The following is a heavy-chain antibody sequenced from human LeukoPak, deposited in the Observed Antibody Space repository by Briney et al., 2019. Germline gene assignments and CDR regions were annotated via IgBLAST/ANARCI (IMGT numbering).Heavy chain of an antibody. CDR1: GGSISTYY. CDR3: ARDRLGLPVDY. CDR2: IYYSGST. V-gene: IGHV4-59*01. J-gene: IGHJ4*02. D-gene: IGHD3-16*01. Sequence: SETLSLTCTVSGGSISTYYWTWIRQPPGKGPEWIGYIYYSGSTNYNPALKSRVTMSVDTSKNQYSLKLNSVTAADTAVYYCARDRLGLPVDYWGRGTLVTVSS.